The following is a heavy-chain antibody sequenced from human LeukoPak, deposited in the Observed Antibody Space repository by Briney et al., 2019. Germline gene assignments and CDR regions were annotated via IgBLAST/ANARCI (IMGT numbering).Heavy chain of an antibody. J-gene: IGHJ4*02. Sequence: ASVKVSCKASGGTFSSYAISWVRQAPGQGLEWMGRIIPILGIANYAQKFQGRVTITADKSTSTAYMELSSLRSEDTAVYYCATGKGSLGPYYDILTGYYYDYWGQGTLVTVTS. V-gene: IGHV1-69*04. D-gene: IGHD3-9*01. CDR3: ATGKGSLGPYYDILTGYYYDY. CDR1: GGTFSSYA. CDR2: IIPILGIA.